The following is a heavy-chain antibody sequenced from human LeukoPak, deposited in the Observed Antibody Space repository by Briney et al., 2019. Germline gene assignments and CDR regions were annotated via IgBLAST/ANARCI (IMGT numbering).Heavy chain of an antibody. CDR3: ARGYYYDSSGYYYDVFDY. CDR2: INPNSGGT. Sequence: ASVKVSCKASGYTFTGYYMHWVRQAPGQGLEWMGWINPNSGGTNYAQKFQGRVTMTRDTSISTAYMELSRLRSDDTAVYYCARGYYYDSSGYYYDVFDYWGQGTLVTVSS. J-gene: IGHJ4*02. V-gene: IGHV1-2*02. D-gene: IGHD3-22*01. CDR1: GYTFTGYY.